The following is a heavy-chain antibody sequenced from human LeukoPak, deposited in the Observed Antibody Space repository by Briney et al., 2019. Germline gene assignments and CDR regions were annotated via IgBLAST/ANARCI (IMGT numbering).Heavy chain of an antibody. Sequence: KPSETLSLTCTVSGGSISSYYWSWVRQPPGKGLEWIGYNYYSGSTNYNPSLNSRVIISVDTSKNQFSLKLNSVTAADTAVYYCAAYGDHIGYFDYWGQRTLVTVSS. V-gene: IGHV4-59*01. J-gene: IGHJ4*02. CDR1: GGSISSYY. CDR3: AAYGDHIGYFDY. CDR2: NYYSGST. D-gene: IGHD4-17*01.